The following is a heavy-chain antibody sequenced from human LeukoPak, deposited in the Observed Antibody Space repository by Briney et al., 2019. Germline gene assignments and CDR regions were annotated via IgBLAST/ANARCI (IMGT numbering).Heavy chain of an antibody. D-gene: IGHD3-22*01. CDR2: IYSGGST. V-gene: IGHV3-53*01. J-gene: IGHJ6*02. CDR1: GFTVSSNY. CDR3: AKDVKDSSGYYHISYYYYYGMDV. Sequence: GGSLRLSCAASGFTVSSNYMSWVRQAPGKGLEWVSVIYSGGSTYYADSVKGRFTISRDNSKNTLYLQMNSLRAEDTAVYYCAKDVKDSSGYYHISYYYYYGMDVWGQGTTVAVSS.